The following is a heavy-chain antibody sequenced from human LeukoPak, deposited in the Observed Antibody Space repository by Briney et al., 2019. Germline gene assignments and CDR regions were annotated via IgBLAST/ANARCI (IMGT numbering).Heavy chain of an antibody. D-gene: IGHD5-24*01. V-gene: IGHV1-69*01. CDR3: ARPVGMATFWVAFDI. J-gene: IGHJ3*02. CDR1: GGTFSSYA. Sequence: GSSVKVSCKASGGTFSSYAISWVRQAPGQGLEWMGGIIPIFGTANYAQKFQGRVTITADESTSTAYMELSSLRSEDTAVYYCARPVGMATFWVAFDIWGQGTMVTVSS. CDR2: IIPIFGTA.